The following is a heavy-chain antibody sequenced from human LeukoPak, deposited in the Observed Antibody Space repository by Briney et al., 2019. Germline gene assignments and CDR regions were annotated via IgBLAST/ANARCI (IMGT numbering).Heavy chain of an antibody. V-gene: IGHV5-10-1*01. CDR1: GCIFTSYW. Sequence: GASLEISCKGSGCIFTSYWISWVRKLPGKGLEWMGRIDPSDSYTNYSPSFQGHVTISADKSISTAYLQWSSLKASDTAMYYCARHGMGNWFDPWGQGTLVTVSS. D-gene: IGHD1-26*01. CDR2: IDPSDSYT. J-gene: IGHJ5*02. CDR3: ARHGMGNWFDP.